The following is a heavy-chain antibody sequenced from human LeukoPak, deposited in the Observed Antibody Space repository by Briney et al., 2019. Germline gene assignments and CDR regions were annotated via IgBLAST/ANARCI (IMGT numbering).Heavy chain of an antibody. Sequence: AAVRVSCKASGYIFNNNGISWVRQAPGQGLEWMGWISPQNGRTNSAQKLQDRLTMTTDTATSTTYIELRSLGSDETAVYYCATDCLEGLRACCYWGQGTLVVVSS. CDR2: ISPQNGRT. CDR1: GYIFNNNG. D-gene: IGHD2-21*02. CDR3: ATDCLEGLRACCY. V-gene: IGHV1-18*01. J-gene: IGHJ4*02.